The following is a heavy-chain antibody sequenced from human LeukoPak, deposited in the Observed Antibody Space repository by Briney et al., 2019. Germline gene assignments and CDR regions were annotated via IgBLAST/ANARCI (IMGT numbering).Heavy chain of an antibody. CDR3: AKAGYDSSGYYYQCYFDY. Sequence: GGSLRLSCAASGFTFSSYGMHWVRQAPGKGLEWVAVISYDGSNKYYADSVKGRFTISRDNSKNTLYLQMNSLRAEDTAVYYCAKAGYDSSGYYYQCYFDYWGQGTLVTVSS. D-gene: IGHD3-22*01. CDR1: GFTFSSYG. V-gene: IGHV3-30*18. J-gene: IGHJ4*02. CDR2: ISYDGSNK.